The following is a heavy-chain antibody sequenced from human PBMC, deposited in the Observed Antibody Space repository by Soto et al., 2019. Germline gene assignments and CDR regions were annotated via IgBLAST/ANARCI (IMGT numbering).Heavy chain of an antibody. Sequence: SHTLSRTCAISGESVSSNSAAWNWIRQSPSRGLEWLGRTYYRSKWYNDYAVSVKSRITINPDTSKNQFSLQLNSVTPEETAVYYCARDRAHSSGWYFDYWGQGTLVTVS. J-gene: IGHJ4*02. CDR3: ARDRAHSSGWYFDY. CDR2: TYYRSKWYN. D-gene: IGHD6-19*01. CDR1: GESVSSNSAA. V-gene: IGHV6-1*01.